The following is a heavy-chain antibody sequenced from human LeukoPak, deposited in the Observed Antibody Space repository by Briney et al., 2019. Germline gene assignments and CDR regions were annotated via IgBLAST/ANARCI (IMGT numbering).Heavy chain of an antibody. CDR2: INAGNGNT. CDR1: GYTFTSYA. D-gene: IGHD4-17*01. CDR3: ARERSYYYGMDV. V-gene: IGHV1-3*01. Sequence: GASVTVSCKASGYTFTSYAMHWVRQAPGQRLEWMGWINAGNGNTKYSQKFQGRVTITRDTSASTAYMELSSLRSEDTAVYYCARERSYYYGMDVWGQGTTVTVSS. J-gene: IGHJ6*02.